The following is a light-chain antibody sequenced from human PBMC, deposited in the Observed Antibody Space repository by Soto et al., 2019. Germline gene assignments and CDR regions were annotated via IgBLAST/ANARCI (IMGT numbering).Light chain of an antibody. V-gene: IGKV3-20*01. CDR3: QQYGGSPQT. CDR2: GVS. CDR1: QSVSGSF. Sequence: EIVLTQSPGTLSLSPGERATLSCRASQSVSGSFLAWYQQKPGQAPSLLIYGVSSRATGIPDRFSGSGSGTDFTLTISRLEPEDFAVYYCQQYGGSPQTFGQGTKLEIK. J-gene: IGKJ2*01.